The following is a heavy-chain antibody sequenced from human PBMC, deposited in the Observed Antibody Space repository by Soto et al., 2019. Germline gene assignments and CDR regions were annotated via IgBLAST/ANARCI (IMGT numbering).Heavy chain of an antibody. J-gene: IGHJ4*02. Sequence: EVQVLESGGGLVQPGGSLRLSCVVSVFPFGANAMSWVRQAPGKGLEWVSVIYSGGTTYYADSVKGRFTISRDNSKNTVYLQMNSLRAEDTAVYYCARARGYYDSSGYSGYYFDYWGQGTLVTVSS. CDR3: ARARGYYDSSGYSGYYFDY. D-gene: IGHD3-22*01. V-gene: IGHV3-66*01. CDR1: VFPFGANA. CDR2: IYSGGTT.